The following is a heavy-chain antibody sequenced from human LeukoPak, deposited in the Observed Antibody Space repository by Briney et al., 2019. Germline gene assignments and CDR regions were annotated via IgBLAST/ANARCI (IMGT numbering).Heavy chain of an antibody. CDR1: GFTFSSYN. D-gene: IGHD3-10*01. V-gene: IGHV3-21*04. Sequence: GGSLRLSCAASGFTFSSYNMNWVRQAPGKGLEWVSSITSGSSYIYYADSVKGRFTISRDNSKNTLYLQMNSLRAEDTAVYYCAKDSGITMVRGVIIGAFDIWGQGTMVTVSS. CDR3: AKDSGITMVRGVIIGAFDI. J-gene: IGHJ3*02. CDR2: ITSGSSYI.